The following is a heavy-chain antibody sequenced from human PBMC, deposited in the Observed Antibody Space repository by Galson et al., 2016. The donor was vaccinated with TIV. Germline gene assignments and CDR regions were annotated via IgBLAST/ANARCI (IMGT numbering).Heavy chain of an antibody. CDR3: ARVLGRDWAYGMDV. CDR2: IYTDGRA. D-gene: IGHD2-21*01. J-gene: IGHJ6*04. Sequence: SLRLSCAASGFTVRSNYMSWVRQPPGKGLEWVSVIYTDGRAYYAASATGRFTISTDNSKNTLYLQMNSLRSEDTAIYYCARVLGRDWAYGMDVWGKGITVTVSS. V-gene: IGHV3-53*05. CDR1: GFTVRSNY.